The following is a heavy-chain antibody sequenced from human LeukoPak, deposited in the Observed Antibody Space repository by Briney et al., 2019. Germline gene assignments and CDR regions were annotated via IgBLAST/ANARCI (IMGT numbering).Heavy chain of an antibody. V-gene: IGHV3-7*04. CDR2: IRQDGSAK. CDR3: AGGTGFLIVD. D-gene: IGHD1-26*01. J-gene: IGHJ4*02. Sequence: GGSLRLSCAASGFTFSTYWMNWVRQAPGEGLEWVANIRQDGSAKYYVDSVKGRFTISRDNAKNLLYLEMNSLRAEDTAVYSCAGGTGFLIVDWGQGTLVTVSS. CDR1: GFTFSTYW.